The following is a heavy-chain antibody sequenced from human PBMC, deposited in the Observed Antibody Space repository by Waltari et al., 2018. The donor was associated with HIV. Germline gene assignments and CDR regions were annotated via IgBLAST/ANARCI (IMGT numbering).Heavy chain of an antibody. V-gene: IGHV4-39*01. CDR1: GGSISSSSYY. J-gene: IGHJ6*02. Sequence: QLQLQESGPGLVKPSETLSLTCTVSGGSISSSSYYWGWIRQPPGKGLEWIGSIYYSGSTYYNPSLKSRVTISVDTSKNQFSLKLSSVTAADTAVYYCARLGGLRTSEIVYYGMDVWGQGTTVTVSS. CDR2: IYYSGST. D-gene: IGHD4-17*01. CDR3: ARLGGLRTSEIVYYGMDV.